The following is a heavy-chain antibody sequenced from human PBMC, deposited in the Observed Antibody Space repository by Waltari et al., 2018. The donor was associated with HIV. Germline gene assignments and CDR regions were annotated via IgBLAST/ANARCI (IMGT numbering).Heavy chain of an antibody. Sequence: QVQLVQSGAEVKKPGASVKVSCKASGYTFTGSHIHWVRQDPGNGLAWMGWINPDSGGTNYAQRFQGRVTMTRDTSLSTTYIELSSLRSDDTAVYYCAREEVRKNYRWGMITFASPSSGMDVWGQGTTVTVSS. CDR1: GYTFTGSH. J-gene: IGHJ6*02. CDR2: INPDSGGT. CDR3: AREEVRKNYRWGMITFASPSSGMDV. V-gene: IGHV1-2*02. D-gene: IGHD3-16*01.